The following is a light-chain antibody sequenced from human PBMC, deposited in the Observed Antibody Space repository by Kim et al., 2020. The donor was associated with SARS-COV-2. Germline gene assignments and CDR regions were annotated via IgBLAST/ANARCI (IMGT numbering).Light chain of an antibody. CDR3: QSYDSRNQV. Sequence: NFMLTQSHSVSESPGKTVTISCTRSSGDIASYSVQWYQQRPGSAPTTVIYGDNQRPSGVPDRFSGSIDSSSNSASLTISGLKTEDEADYYCQSYDSRNQVFGGGTQLTVL. CDR2: GDN. CDR1: SGDIASYS. J-gene: IGLJ3*02. V-gene: IGLV6-57*04.